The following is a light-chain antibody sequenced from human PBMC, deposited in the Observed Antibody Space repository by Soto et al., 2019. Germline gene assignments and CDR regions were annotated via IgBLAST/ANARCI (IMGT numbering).Light chain of an antibody. V-gene: IGKV1-16*02. Sequence: DIQMTQSPSSLSASVGGRVTITCRASQDIGTYLVWFQQKPGKAPKSLIFAASRLQSGVPSKFSGSGYETHFTLTISNLQPEDSATYYCQHYNNFPFTFGPGTKVDIK. J-gene: IGKJ3*01. CDR2: AAS. CDR3: QHYNNFPFT. CDR1: QDIGTY.